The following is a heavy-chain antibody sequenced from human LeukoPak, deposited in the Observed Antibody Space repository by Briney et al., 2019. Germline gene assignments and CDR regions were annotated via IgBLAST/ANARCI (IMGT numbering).Heavy chain of an antibody. CDR2: ISSSSSYI. CDR1: GFTFSSYR. J-gene: IGHJ6*03. CDR3: ARGKGYYMDV. Sequence: GGALRLSCAASGFTFSSYRMNWVRQAPGKGVEWVSSISSSSSYIYYADSVKGRFTISRDNAKNSLYLQMNSLRAEDTAVYYCARGKGYYMDVWGKGTTVTVSS. V-gene: IGHV3-21*01.